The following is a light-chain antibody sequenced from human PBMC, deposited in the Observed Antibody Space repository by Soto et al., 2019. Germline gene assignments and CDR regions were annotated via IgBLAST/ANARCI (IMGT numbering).Light chain of an antibody. Sequence: DIVMTHSPLSLPVTPGEPASIACRSSHSLLHSNGYNYLDWYLQKPGQSPQLLIYLGSNRASGVPDRFSGSGSGTDFTLKINRVEAEDVGVYYCMQALQTPSTFGQGTRLEIK. J-gene: IGKJ5*01. V-gene: IGKV2-28*01. CDR2: LGS. CDR1: HSLLHSNGYNY. CDR3: MQALQTPST.